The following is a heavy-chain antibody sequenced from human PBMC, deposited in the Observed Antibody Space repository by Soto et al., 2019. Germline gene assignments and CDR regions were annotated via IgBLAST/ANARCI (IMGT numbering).Heavy chain of an antibody. CDR1: GFTFSSYA. CDR3: ARRRLECSGGSGYFYFFDY. CDR2: ISYDGSNK. Sequence: QVQLVESGGGVVQPGRSLRLSCAASGFTFSSYAMHWVRQAPGKGLEWVAVISYDGSNKYYADSVKGRFTISRDNSKNPLYLQMNSLRAEDTAVYYCARRRLECSGGSGYFYFFDYWGQGTLVTVSS. D-gene: IGHD2-15*01. V-gene: IGHV3-30-3*01. J-gene: IGHJ4*02.